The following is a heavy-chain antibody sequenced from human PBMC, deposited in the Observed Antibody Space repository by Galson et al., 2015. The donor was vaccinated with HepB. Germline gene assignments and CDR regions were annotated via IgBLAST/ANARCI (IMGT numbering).Heavy chain of an antibody. J-gene: IGHJ6*02. CDR2: IYPGDSDT. Sequence: QSGAEVKKPGESLKISCKGSGYSFTSYWIGWVRQMPGKGLEWMGIIYPGDSDTRYSPSFQGQVTISADKSISTAYLQWSSLKASDTAMYYCARHLLEYCSGGSCYPPYYYYGMDVWGQGTTVTVSS. CDR3: ARHLLEYCSGGSCYPPYYYYGMDV. CDR1: GYSFTSYW. D-gene: IGHD2-15*01. V-gene: IGHV5-51*01.